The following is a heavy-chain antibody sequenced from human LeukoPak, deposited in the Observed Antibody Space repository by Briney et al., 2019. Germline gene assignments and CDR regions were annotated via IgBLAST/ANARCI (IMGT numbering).Heavy chain of an antibody. D-gene: IGHD3-22*01. CDR2: IYYSGST. CDR3: ARDTFYYYDSSGYYRLSAFDI. V-gene: IGHV4-39*07. J-gene: IGHJ3*02. Sequence: SETLSLTCTVSSGSISTSNYYWGWVRQPPGKGLERIGSIYYSGSTYYNPSLKSRVTISVDTSKNQFSLKLSSVTAADTAVYYCARDTFYYYDSSGYYRLSAFDIWGQGTMVTVSS. CDR1: SGSISTSNYY.